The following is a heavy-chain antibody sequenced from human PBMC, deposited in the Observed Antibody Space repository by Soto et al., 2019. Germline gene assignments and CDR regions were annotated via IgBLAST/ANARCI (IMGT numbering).Heavy chain of an antibody. D-gene: IGHD4-17*01. CDR1: GYTFTSYG. V-gene: IGHV1-18*01. CDR3: ARDKTPYGDFDWFDP. Sequence: ASVKVSCKASGYTFTSYGISWVRQAPGQGLEWMGWISAYNGNTNYAQKLQGRVTMTTDTSTSTAYMELRSLRSDDTAVYYCARDKTPYGDFDWFDPGGQGTLVTVSS. J-gene: IGHJ5*02. CDR2: ISAYNGNT.